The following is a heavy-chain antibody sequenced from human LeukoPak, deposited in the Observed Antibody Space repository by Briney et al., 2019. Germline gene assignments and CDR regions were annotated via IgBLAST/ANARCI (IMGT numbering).Heavy chain of an antibody. CDR2: INPNSGGT. CDR1: GYTFTGYY. CDR3: ATTPGLGRFLEWLPRNYYYGMDV. J-gene: IGHJ6*02. D-gene: IGHD3-3*01. Sequence: ASVKVSCKASGYTFTGYYIHWVRQAPGQGLEWMGWINPNSGGTNYAQKFQGRVTMTRDTSISTAYMELSRLRSDDTAVYYCATTPGLGRFLEWLPRNYYYGMDVWGQGTTVTVSS. V-gene: IGHV1-2*02.